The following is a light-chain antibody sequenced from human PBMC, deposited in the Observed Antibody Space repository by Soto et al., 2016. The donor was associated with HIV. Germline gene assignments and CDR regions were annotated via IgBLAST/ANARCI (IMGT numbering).Light chain of an antibody. CDR3: SSRDNTGYHVL. CDR1: SLRVHY. CDR2: GDN. Sequence: SSELTQDPAVSVALGQTVGITCQGDSLRVHYAIWYQQKPGQAPVLILYGDNNRPSGIPGRFSGFSSGNTASLTITGAQAEDEADYFCSSRDNTGYHVLFGGGTNLTVL. V-gene: IGLV3-19*01. J-gene: IGLJ2*01.